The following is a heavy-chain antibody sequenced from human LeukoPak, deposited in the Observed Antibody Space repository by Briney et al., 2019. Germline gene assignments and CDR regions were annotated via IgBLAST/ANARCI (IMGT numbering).Heavy chain of an antibody. D-gene: IGHD3-22*01. CDR2: IYWNDDK. V-gene: IGHV2-5*01. CDR1: GFSLSTSGVG. CDR3: AHRHGYYYDSSGYYSPFDY. Sequence: ESGPTLVNPTQTLTLTCTFSGFSLSTSGVGVGWIRQPPGKALEWLALIYWNDDKRYSPSLKSRLTITKDTSKNQVVLTMTNMDPVDTATYYCAHRHGYYYDSSGYYSPFDYWGQGTLVTVSS. J-gene: IGHJ4*02.